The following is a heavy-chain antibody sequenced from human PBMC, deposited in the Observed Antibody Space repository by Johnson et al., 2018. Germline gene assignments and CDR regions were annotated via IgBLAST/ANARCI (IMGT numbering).Heavy chain of an antibody. Sequence: QVQLQQSGPGLVKXSQTLSLTCAISGDSVSSNSAAWNWIRQSPSRGLEWLGRTYYRSKWYNDYAVSVKSRITINPDTSKNQFSLQLNSVTPEDTAGYYCARDLGNIAVAGTDYYYYGMGVWGQGTTVTVSS. V-gene: IGHV6-1*01. D-gene: IGHD6-19*01. CDR1: GDSVSSNSAA. J-gene: IGHJ6*02. CDR3: ARDLGNIAVAGTDYYYYGMGV. CDR2: TYYRSKWYN.